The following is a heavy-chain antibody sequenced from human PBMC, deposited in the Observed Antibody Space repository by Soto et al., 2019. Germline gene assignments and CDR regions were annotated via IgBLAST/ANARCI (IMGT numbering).Heavy chain of an antibody. Sequence: SETLSLTCAVSGGSISSSNWWHWVRQPPGKGLEWIGEIHHSGTTNYNPSLKSRVAISVDKSKNQFSLKLNSVTAADTAVYFCARHRIEVVWRGFDFWGQGSPVTVSS. CDR2: IHHSGTT. CDR1: GGSISSSNW. V-gene: IGHV4-4*02. J-gene: IGHJ4*02. D-gene: IGHD3-10*01. CDR3: ARHRIEVVWRGFDF.